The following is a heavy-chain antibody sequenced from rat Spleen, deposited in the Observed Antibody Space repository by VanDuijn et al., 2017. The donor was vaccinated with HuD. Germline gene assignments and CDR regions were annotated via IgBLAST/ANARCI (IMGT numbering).Heavy chain of an antibody. J-gene: IGHJ2*01. D-gene: IGHD1-7*01. CDR3: AVAGYGY. Sequence: EVQLVESGGGLVQPGRSLKLSCAASGFTFSDYNMAWVRQAPKKGLEWVATISYDGSSTYYRDSVKGRFTISRDNVENIVYLQMNSLKCEDTATYYCAVAGYGYWGQGVMVTVSS. CDR1: GFTFSDYN. CDR2: ISYDGSST. V-gene: IGHV5-7*01.